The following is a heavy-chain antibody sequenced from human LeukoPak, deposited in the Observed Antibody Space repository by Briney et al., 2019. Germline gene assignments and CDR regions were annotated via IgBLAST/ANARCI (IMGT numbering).Heavy chain of an antibody. J-gene: IGHJ5*02. D-gene: IGHD4-23*01. CDR3: AGHEGGNPFDP. Sequence: GESLKISCTASGYSFTTSWIAWVRQMPGKGLEWVGILHPRNSETKYGPSFQGQVTISADKSINTAYLQWSSLKASDTAMYFCAGHEGGNPFDPWGQGTRVTVSS. V-gene: IGHV5-51*01. CDR2: LHPRNSET. CDR1: GYSFTTSW.